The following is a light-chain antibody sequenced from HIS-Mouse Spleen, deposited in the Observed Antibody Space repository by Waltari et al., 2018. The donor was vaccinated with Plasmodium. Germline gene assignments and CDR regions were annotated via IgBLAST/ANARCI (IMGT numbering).Light chain of an antibody. CDR3: CSYAGSSTLV. CDR1: SSDVGSYNL. CDR2: EGS. V-gene: IGLV2-23*01. J-gene: IGLJ2*01. Sequence: QSALTQPASVSGSPGQSITISCPGTSSDVGSYNLVSWYQQQPGKAPKLMIYEGSKRPSGVSNRFAGSKSGNTASLTISGLQAEDEADYYCCSYAGSSTLVFGGGTKLTVL.